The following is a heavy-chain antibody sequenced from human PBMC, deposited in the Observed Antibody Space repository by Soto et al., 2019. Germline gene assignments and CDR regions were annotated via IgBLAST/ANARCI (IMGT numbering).Heavy chain of an antibody. Sequence: EVPLVESGGGLVQPGGSLRLSCAASGFTFSSYWMHWVRQAPGKGLVWVSRINSDGSSTSYADSVKGRFTISRDNAKNTLYLQMNSLRAEDTAVYYCARSAYYYDSSGYYYTEGYIDLWGRGTLVTVSS. D-gene: IGHD3-22*01. V-gene: IGHV3-74*01. CDR3: ARSAYYYDSSGYYYTEGYIDL. J-gene: IGHJ2*01. CDR2: INSDGSST. CDR1: GFTFSSYW.